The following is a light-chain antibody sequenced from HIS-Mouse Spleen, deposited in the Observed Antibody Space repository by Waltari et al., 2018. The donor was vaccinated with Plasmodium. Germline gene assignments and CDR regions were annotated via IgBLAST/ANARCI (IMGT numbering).Light chain of an antibody. Sequence: ELVMTQSPATLSVSPGQRATLPCRASQSVSSNLAWYQQKPGQAPMLLTYGASTRATGIPARFSGSGSGTEFTLTISSLQSEDFAVYYCQQYNNWPPYTFGQGTKLEIK. V-gene: IGKV3-15*01. CDR2: GAS. CDR1: QSVSSN. J-gene: IGKJ2*01. CDR3: QQYNNWPPYT.